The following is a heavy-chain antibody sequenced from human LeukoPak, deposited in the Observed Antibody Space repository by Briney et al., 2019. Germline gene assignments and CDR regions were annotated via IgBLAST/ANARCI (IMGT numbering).Heavy chain of an antibody. Sequence: GGSLRLSCAASGFTFSSYSMNWVRQAPGKGLEWVSSISSSRSYIYYADSVKGRFTISRDNAKNPLYLQMNSLRADDTAVYYCARDRGVATAEFDYWGQGTLVTVSS. CDR1: GFTFSSYS. CDR2: ISSSRSYI. J-gene: IGHJ4*02. D-gene: IGHD5-18*01. V-gene: IGHV3-21*01. CDR3: ARDRGVATAEFDY.